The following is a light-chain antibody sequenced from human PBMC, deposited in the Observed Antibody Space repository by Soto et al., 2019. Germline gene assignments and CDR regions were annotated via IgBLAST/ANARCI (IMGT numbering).Light chain of an antibody. CDR2: EVS. Sequence: IVMTHTPLSLSATPGHSASISFKSSQSLLYSDGKTYLYWYLQKPGQPPQLLIVEVSNRFSGVPDRFSGSGSGTDFTLKISRVETEDVGVYYCMKSIQLPITFGQGTRLEIK. J-gene: IGKJ5*01. CDR3: MKSIQLPIT. V-gene: IGKV2D-29*01. CDR1: QSLLYSDGKTY.